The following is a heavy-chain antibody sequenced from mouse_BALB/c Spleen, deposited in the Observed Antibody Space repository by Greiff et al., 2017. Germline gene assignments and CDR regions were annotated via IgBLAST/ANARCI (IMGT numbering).Heavy chain of an antibody. Sequence: VQLQQSGPELVKPGASVKISCKASGYSFTGYFMNWVMQSHGKSLEWIGRINPYNGDTFYNQKFKGKATLTVDKSSSTAHMELRSLASEDSAVYYCARNYGSSYWFAYWGQGTLVTVAA. CDR3: ARNYGSSYWFAY. V-gene: IGHV1-20*02. D-gene: IGHD1-1*01. CDR1: GYSFTGYF. J-gene: IGHJ3*01. CDR2: INPYNGDT.